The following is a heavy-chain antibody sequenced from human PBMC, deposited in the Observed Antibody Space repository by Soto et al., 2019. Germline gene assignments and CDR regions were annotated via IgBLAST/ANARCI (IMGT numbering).Heavy chain of an antibody. CDR2: IKQDGSET. J-gene: IGHJ1*01. CDR3: ASTVDTTMVTWALGN. Sequence: EVQLVESGGGLVQPGGSLRLSCAASGFIFSSYWMSWVRQAPGKGLEWVANIKQDGSETYYGDSVKGRFTISRDESKNTLYLQMNSLRPEDTAVYYCASTVDTTMVTWALGNWGQGTLVTVSS. D-gene: IGHD5-18*01. CDR1: GFIFSSYW. V-gene: IGHV3-7*01.